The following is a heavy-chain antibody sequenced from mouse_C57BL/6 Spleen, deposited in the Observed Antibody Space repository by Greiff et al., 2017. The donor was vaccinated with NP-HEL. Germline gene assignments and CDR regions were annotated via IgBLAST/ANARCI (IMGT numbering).Heavy chain of an antibody. CDR1: GFTFSDYY. CDR3: ARDPYYFDY. CDR2: INYDGSST. Sequence: DVKLVESEGGLVQPGSSMKLSCTASGFTFSDYYMAWVRQVPEKGLEWVANINYDGSSTYYLDSLKSRFIISRDNAKNILYLQMSSLKSEDTATYYCARDPYYFDYWGQGTTLTVSS. V-gene: IGHV5-16*01. J-gene: IGHJ2*01.